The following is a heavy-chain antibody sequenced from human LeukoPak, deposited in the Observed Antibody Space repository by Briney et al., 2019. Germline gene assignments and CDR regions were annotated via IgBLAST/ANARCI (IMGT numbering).Heavy chain of an antibody. CDR1: GGSISSSNW. D-gene: IGHD4-23*01. V-gene: IGHV4-4*02. J-gene: IGHJ3*02. CDR3: ARDYGGNSGTGAFDI. Sequence: NPSGTLSLTCAVSGGSISSSNWWSWVRQPPGKGLEWIGEIYHSGSTSYNPSLKSRVTISVDKSKNQFSLKLSSVTAADTAVYYCARDYGGNSGTGAFDIWGQGTMVTVSS. CDR2: IYHSGST.